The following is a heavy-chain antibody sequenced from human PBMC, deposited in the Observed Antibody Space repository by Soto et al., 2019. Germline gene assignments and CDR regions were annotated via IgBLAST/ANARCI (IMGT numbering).Heavy chain of an antibody. CDR2: ISASDGST. CDR1: GYAFSFG. J-gene: IGHJ4*02. V-gene: IGHV1-18*01. D-gene: IGHD3-10*01. Sequence: QLVQSGGEVKKPGASVRVSCKASGYAFSFGFSWVRQAPGQGLEWMGWISASDGSTNSAPKFRGRISMTTDTSTNTAYMDLLSLTSDDTAVYYCATYYFGPGSYYRFDNCGQGTLVTVSS. CDR3: ATYYFGPGSYYRFDN.